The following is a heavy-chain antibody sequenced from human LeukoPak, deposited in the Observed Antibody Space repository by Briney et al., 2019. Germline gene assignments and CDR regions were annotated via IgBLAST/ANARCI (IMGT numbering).Heavy chain of an antibody. D-gene: IGHD6-13*01. Sequence: GGSLRLSCAASGFTVSDNYMSWVRQAPGKGLEWVSVMYSRGDTYYANSVKGRFTFSRDISKNTLYLQMNGLRVEDTAMYYCARDAPQVPAAGVLASWGQGTLVTVSS. V-gene: IGHV3-53*01. CDR1: GFTVSDNY. CDR2: MYSRGDT. J-gene: IGHJ5*02. CDR3: ARDAPQVPAAGVLAS.